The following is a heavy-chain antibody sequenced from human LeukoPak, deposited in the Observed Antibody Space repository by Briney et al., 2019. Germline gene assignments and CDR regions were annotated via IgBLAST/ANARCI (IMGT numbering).Heavy chain of an antibody. Sequence: PGGSLRLSCAASGFTFSNYGMNWVRQAPGKGLEWVSYITFSGSTVYYADSVKGRFTISKDNAKNSLYLQMNSLRAEDTAIYFCARETAHSSSWYDHWGQGTLVTVS. J-gene: IGHJ5*02. CDR1: GFTFSNYG. CDR2: ITFSGSTV. V-gene: IGHV3-48*04. CDR3: ARETAHSSSWYDH. D-gene: IGHD6-13*01.